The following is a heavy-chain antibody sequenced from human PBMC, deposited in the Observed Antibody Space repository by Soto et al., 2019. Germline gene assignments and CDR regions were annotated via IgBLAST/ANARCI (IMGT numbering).Heavy chain of an antibody. Sequence: ASVKVSCKASGYTFTSYGISWVRQAPGQGLEWMGWISGYNGNTNYAQKVQGRVTMTTDTTTSTANMELRSLRSDDTAVYYCARDGICSSTSCYWSYYYYGMDVWGQGTTVTVS. D-gene: IGHD2-2*01. CDR2: ISGYNGNT. CDR3: ARDGICSSTSCYWSYYYYGMDV. CDR1: GYTFTSYG. V-gene: IGHV1-18*04. J-gene: IGHJ6*02.